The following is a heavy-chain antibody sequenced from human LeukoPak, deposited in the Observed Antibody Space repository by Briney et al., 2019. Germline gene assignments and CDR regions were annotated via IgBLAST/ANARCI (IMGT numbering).Heavy chain of an antibody. J-gene: IGHJ4*02. Sequence: SETLSLTCTVSGGSIRSYYWSWIRQPPGKGLERIGYIYNSGSTNYNPSLKSRVTISVDTSKNQFSLKLTSVTAADTAVYYCARDRELGYWGQGTLVTVSS. V-gene: IGHV4-59*01. D-gene: IGHD3-10*01. CDR1: GGSIRSYY. CDR2: IYNSGST. CDR3: ARDRELGY.